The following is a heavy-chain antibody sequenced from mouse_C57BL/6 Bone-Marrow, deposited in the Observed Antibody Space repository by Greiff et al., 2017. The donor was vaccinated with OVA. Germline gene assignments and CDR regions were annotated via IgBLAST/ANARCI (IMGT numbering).Heavy chain of an antibody. CDR3: ARYGRPWYFDV. J-gene: IGHJ1*03. CDR1: GYPITSYY. Sequence: EVQLQESGPGLAKPSPTLSLTCTVTGYPITSYYWNWIRKFPGNKLEYMGYISSSGSTYYNPSLKSRISITRDTSKNQYYLQVNSVTTEDTATYYCARYGRPWYFDVWGTGTTVTVSS. V-gene: IGHV3-8*01. CDR2: ISSSGST.